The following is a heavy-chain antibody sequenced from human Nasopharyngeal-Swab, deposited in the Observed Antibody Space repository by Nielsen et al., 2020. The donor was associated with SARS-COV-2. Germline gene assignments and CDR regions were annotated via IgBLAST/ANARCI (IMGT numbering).Heavy chain of an antibody. D-gene: IGHD1-26*01. CDR3: ARIVGAPGAFDI. Sequence: WIRQPPGKALEWLAHIFSNDEKSYSTSLKSRLTISKDTSKSQVVLTMTNMDPVDTATYHCARIVGAPGAFDIWGQGTMVTVSS. J-gene: IGHJ3*02. V-gene: IGHV2-26*01. CDR2: IFSNDEK.